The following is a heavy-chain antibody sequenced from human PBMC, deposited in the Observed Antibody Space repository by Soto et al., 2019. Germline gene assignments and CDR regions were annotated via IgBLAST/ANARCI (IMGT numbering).Heavy chain of an antibody. CDR1: DFDFSSYS. CDR2: SSYDGRET. D-gene: IGHD3-10*01. V-gene: IGHV3-30*03. CDR3: ARDSGWPILNFDN. J-gene: IGHJ4*01. Sequence: GGSLRLSCAASDFDFSSYSIHRVRQAPGKGLEWVAASSYDGRETFYADSAKGRFTVSKEMSKNTAFLQMNALRHEDTAVYFCARDSGWPILNFDNWGHGTPVTISS.